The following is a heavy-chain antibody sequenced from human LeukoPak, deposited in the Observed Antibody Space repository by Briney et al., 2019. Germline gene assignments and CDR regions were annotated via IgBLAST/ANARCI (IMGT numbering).Heavy chain of an antibody. CDR2: IYNTGTT. V-gene: IGHV4-59*01. J-gene: IGHJ3*02. CDR1: GGSISSYY. D-gene: IGHD2/OR15-2a*01. CDR3: ARDFSAAFDI. Sequence: SETLSPTCTVSGGSISSYYWSWIRQPPGKGLEWIGYIYNTGTTNYNPSLKSRVTISLDTSKNQFSLKLSSVTAADTAVYYCARDFSAAFDIWGQGTMVTVSS.